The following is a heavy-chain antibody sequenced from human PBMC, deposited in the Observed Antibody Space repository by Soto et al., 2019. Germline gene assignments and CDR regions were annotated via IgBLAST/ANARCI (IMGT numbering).Heavy chain of an antibody. V-gene: IGHV1-18*01. CDR3: GSQLYYDFWSGYPSRLDY. J-gene: IGHJ4*02. CDR1: GYTFTSYG. CDR2: ISAYNGNT. Sequence: ASVKVSCKASGYTFTSYGISWVRQAPGQGLEWMGWISAYNGNTNYAQKIQGRVTTTTDTSTSTAYMELRSLRSDNTAEYYSGSQLYYDFWSGYPSRLDYWGQGTLVTVSS. D-gene: IGHD3-3*01.